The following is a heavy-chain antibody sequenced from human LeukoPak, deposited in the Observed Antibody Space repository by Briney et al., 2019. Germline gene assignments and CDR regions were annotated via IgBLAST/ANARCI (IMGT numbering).Heavy chain of an antibody. J-gene: IGHJ4*02. CDR2: IEQYGSQQ. CDR1: GFTFTRYW. CDR3: SNGICSSSY. D-gene: IGHD6-13*01. Sequence: GGSLRLSCATSGFTFTRYWMAWVRQAPGKGLEWVANIEQYGSQQYYLDSVEGRFTISRDNAKNSLYLQMSNLRADDTAMYYCSNGICSSSYWGQGTLVTVSS. V-gene: IGHV3-7*01.